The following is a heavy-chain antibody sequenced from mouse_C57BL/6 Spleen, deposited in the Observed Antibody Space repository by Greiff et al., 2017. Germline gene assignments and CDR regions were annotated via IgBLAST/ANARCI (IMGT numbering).Heavy chain of an antibody. CDR2: INPSNGGT. J-gene: IGHJ1*03. V-gene: IGHV1-53*01. Sequence: VQLQQPGTELVKPGASVKLSCKASGYTFTSYWMHWVKQRPGQGLEWIGNINPSNGGTNYNEKFKSKATLTVDKSSSTAYMQLSSLTSEDSAVYYCASPLTTGVAPLGFDVWGTGTTVTVSS. CDR1: GYTFTSYW. D-gene: IGHD1-1*01. CDR3: ASPLTTGVAPLGFDV.